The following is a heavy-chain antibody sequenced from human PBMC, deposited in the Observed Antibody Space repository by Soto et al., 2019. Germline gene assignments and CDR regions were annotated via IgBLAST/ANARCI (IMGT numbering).Heavy chain of an antibody. CDR1: GASINNFAYY. Sequence: PETLSLTCSVSGASINNFAYYWGWIRQPPGKELEWIWTVYYNENTYYNPSLKSRVAISVDTAKNQFSLNLRSVTAADTAIYFCARRERYYGSPVWFCRWGQGTLVTVSS. CDR2: VYYNENT. D-gene: IGHD3-10*01. CDR3: ARRERYYGSPVWFCR. V-gene: IGHV4-39*01. J-gene: IGHJ4*01.